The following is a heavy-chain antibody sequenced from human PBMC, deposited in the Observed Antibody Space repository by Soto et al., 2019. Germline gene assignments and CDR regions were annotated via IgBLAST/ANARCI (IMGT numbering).Heavy chain of an antibody. V-gene: IGHV1-8*01. D-gene: IGHD3-16*01. CDR2: MNPGSGDT. Sequence: GASVKVSCKASGYSFTNNDVSWVRQATGHGLEWMGRMNPGSGDTGYAQKLQGRVTMTRDISIATAYMELSSLRSDDTAIYYCARMATFGSLNWFDPWGQGTLVTVSS. CDR3: ARMATFGSLNWFDP. CDR1: GYSFTNND. J-gene: IGHJ5*02.